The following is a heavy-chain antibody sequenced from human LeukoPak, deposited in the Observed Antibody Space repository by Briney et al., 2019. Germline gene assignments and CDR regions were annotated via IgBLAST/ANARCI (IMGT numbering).Heavy chain of an antibody. V-gene: IGHV4-59*01. Sequence: SETLSLTCTVSGGSISIYYWSWIRQPPGKGLEWIGYIYYGGSTNYNPSLKSRVTISVDTSKNQFSLKLSSVTAADTAVYYCARDRRSSPYYYYGMDVWGKGTTVTVSS. CDR2: IYYGGST. D-gene: IGHD2-2*01. CDR3: ARDRRSSPYYYYGMDV. J-gene: IGHJ6*04. CDR1: GGSISIYY.